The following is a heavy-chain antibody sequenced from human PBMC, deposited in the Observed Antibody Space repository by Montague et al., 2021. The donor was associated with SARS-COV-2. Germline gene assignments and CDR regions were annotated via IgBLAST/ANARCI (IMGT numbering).Heavy chain of an antibody. J-gene: IGHJ5*02. CDR2: IYYTGST. V-gene: IGHV4-59*01. D-gene: IGHD6-13*01. Sequence: ETLSLTCTVSGVSISSYYWIWIRQPPGKGLEWIGYIYYTGSTNYNPSLKSRVTISVDTSKNQFSLKLSSVTAADTAVYYCARGVASSEGNWFDPWGQGTLVTVSS. CDR1: GVSISSYY. CDR3: ARGVASSEGNWFDP.